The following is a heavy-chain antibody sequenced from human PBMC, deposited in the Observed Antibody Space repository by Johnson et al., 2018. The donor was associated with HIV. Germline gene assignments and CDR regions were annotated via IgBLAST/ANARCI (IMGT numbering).Heavy chain of an antibody. Sequence: VHLVESGGGLVQPGGSLRLSCAASGFTVSSNYMSWVRQAPGKGLEWVSVIYSGGSTYYADSVKGRFTISRDNSKNTLYLQMNSLRAEDTAVYYCARESTATRGDAFDIWGQGTMVTVSS. CDR1: GFTVSSNY. D-gene: IGHD4-17*01. J-gene: IGHJ3*02. CDR2: IYSGGST. V-gene: IGHV3-66*01. CDR3: ARESTATRGDAFDI.